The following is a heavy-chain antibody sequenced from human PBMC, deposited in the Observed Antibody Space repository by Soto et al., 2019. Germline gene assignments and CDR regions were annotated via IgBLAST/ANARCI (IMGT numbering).Heavy chain of an antibody. D-gene: IGHD3-3*01. Sequence: QVQLVESGGGVVQPGRSLRLSCAASGFTFSSYGMHWVRQAPGKGLEWVAVISYDGSNKYYADSVKGRFTISRDNSKNTLYLQMNSLRAEDTAVYYCAKVHLRFLEWLLPYYYYYYGMDVWGQGTTVTFSS. J-gene: IGHJ6*02. CDR3: AKVHLRFLEWLLPYYYYYYGMDV. CDR2: ISYDGSNK. V-gene: IGHV3-30*18. CDR1: GFTFSSYG.